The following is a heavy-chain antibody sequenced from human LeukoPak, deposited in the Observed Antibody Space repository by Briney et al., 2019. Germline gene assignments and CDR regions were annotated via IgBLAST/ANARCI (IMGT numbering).Heavy chain of an antibody. D-gene: IGHD1-26*01. CDR3: ARGGLRNYIVGAPFDY. V-gene: IGHV3-11*04. J-gene: IGHJ4*02. CDR1: GFTFSDHY. Sequence: GGSLRLSCAASGFTFSDHYMSWIRQAPGKGLEWVSYISSSGSTIYYADSVKGRFTISRDNAKNSLYLQMNSLRAEDTAVYYCARGGLRNYIVGAPFDYWGQGTLVTVSS. CDR2: ISSSGSTI.